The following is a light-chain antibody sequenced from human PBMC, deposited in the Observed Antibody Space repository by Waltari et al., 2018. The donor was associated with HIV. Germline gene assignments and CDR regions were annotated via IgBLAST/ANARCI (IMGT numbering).Light chain of an antibody. CDR2: RNN. CDR3: TAWDDSLSGVV. V-gene: IGLV1-47*01. J-gene: IGLJ2*01. Sequence: QSVLTPQPSASGTPGQRVTISCSGSRSNIGSKYVYWYQQLPGTAPKLLIFRNNQRPSGGPDRFSVSKSGTSASLDISGLRSEDEADYHCTAWDDSLSGVVFGGGTKLTVL. CDR1: RSNIGSKY.